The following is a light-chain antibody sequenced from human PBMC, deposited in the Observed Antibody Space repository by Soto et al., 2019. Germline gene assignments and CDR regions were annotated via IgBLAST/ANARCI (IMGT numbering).Light chain of an antibody. CDR3: QQYNNWPWT. CDR1: QSVSSN. V-gene: IGKV3-15*01. CDR2: GAS. Sequence: ERVMTQSPATLSVFPGERATLSCRASQSVSSNLAWYQQKPGQAPRLLIYGASTRATGIPARFSGSGSGTEFTLTISSLQSEDFAVYYCQQYNNWPWTFGQGTKVDIK. J-gene: IGKJ1*01.